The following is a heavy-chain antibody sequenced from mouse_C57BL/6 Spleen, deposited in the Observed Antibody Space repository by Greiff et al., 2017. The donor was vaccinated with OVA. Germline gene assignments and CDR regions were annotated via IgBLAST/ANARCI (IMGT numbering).Heavy chain of an antibody. CDR1: GYTFTSYD. Sequence: VQLQESGPELVKPGASVTLSCTASGYTFTSYDIHWVQQRPGQGLEWIGWIYPRDGSTKYNEKIKGKATVTVDTSSSTAYMELHSLTSEDSAVYFCYSNYGYWGQGTTLTVSS. V-gene: IGHV1-85*01. CDR3: YSNYGY. CDR2: IYPRDGST. D-gene: IGHD2-5*01. J-gene: IGHJ2*01.